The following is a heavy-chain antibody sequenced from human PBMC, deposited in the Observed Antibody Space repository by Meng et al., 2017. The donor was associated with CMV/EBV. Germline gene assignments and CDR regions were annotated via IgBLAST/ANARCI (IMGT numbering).Heavy chain of an antibody. Sequence: ESLKISCTVSGGSISSSSYYWGWIRQPPGKGLEWIGSIYYSGSTYYNPSLKSRVTISVDTSKNQFSLKLSSVTAADTAVYYCARGVYYYYGMDVWGQGTTVTVSS. J-gene: IGHJ6*02. CDR1: GGSISSSSYY. V-gene: IGHV4-39*07. CDR3: ARGVYYYYGMDV. CDR2: IYYSGST.